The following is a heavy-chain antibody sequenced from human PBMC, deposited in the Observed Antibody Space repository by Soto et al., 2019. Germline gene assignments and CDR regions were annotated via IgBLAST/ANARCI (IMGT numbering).Heavy chain of an antibody. V-gene: IGHV3-23*01. CDR1: GFTFSSYA. J-gene: IGHJ6*02. CDR2: ISGSGGST. CDR3: AKNVWGITIFGGMDV. D-gene: IGHD3-9*01. Sequence: EVQLLESGGGLVQPGGSLRLSCAASGFTFSSYAMSWVRQAPGKGLEWVSAISGSGGSTYYADSVKGRFTISRDNSXHTLYLQMNSLRAEDTAVYYCAKNVWGITIFGGMDVWGQGTTVTVSS.